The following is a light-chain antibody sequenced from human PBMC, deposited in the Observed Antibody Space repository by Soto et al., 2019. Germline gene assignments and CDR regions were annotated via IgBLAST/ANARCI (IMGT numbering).Light chain of an antibody. CDR2: AAS. CDR1: QSISSY. Sequence: DIHMTQSPSSLSAAVGDRVTITCRASQSISSYLNWYQQKPGKAPKLLIYAASSLQSGVPSRFSGSGSGTDFTLTISSLQPEDFAVYFCQQYGGSPPWTFGQGTKVDIK. CDR3: QQYGGSPPWT. V-gene: IGKV1-39*01. J-gene: IGKJ1*01.